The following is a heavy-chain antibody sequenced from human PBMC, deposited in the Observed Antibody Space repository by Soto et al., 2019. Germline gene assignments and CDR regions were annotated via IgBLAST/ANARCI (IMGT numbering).Heavy chain of an antibody. CDR3: ARSFGVAVAGTVDY. V-gene: IGHV6-1*01. J-gene: IGHJ4*02. Sequence: PSQTLSLTCAISGDSVSSNSAAWNWIRQSPSRGLEWLGRTYYRSKWYNDYAVSVKSRITINPDTSKNQFSLQLNSVTPEDTAVYYCARSFGVAVAGTVDYWGQGILVTVSS. CDR2: TYYRSKWYN. CDR1: GDSVSSNSAA. D-gene: IGHD6-19*01.